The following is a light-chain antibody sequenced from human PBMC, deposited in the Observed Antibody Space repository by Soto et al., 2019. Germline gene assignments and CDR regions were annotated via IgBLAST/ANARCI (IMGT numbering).Light chain of an antibody. Sequence: DIVWTQSAGTLSLSPGERATLSCRASQTISSSSLAWYQQKGGQAPRLLIYGASSRATGIPDRFSGSGSGTEFTLTISSLQPDDFASYYCQQYNRYPWTFGQGTKVDI. CDR3: QQYNRYPWT. J-gene: IGKJ1*01. CDR2: GAS. CDR1: QTISSSS. V-gene: IGKV3-20*01.